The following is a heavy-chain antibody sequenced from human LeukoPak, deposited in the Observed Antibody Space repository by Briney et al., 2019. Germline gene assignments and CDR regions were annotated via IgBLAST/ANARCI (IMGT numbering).Heavy chain of an antibody. V-gene: IGHV1-2*02. Sequence: ASVKVSCKASGYTFTGYYLHWVRQAPGQGLEWMGWINPNSGGTNYAQKFQGRVTMTRDTSISTAYMELSRLRSDDTAVYYCARVFMVRGVPFDYWGQGTLATVSS. CDR2: INPNSGGT. J-gene: IGHJ4*02. CDR1: GYTFTGYY. D-gene: IGHD3-10*01. CDR3: ARVFMVRGVPFDY.